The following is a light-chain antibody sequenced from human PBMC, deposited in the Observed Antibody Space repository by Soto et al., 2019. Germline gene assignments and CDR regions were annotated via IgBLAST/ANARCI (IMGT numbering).Light chain of an antibody. Sequence: DVRMTQSPSSLSASVGDTITITCRASRTINTYLNWFQQKPGEPPRLLIYGASTLHDGVPSRFSGSGSGADFTLTISGLQPEDFASYYCQQYYSFPWTFGQGTKVEIK. V-gene: IGKV1-39*01. J-gene: IGKJ1*01. CDR1: RTINTY. CDR3: QQYYSFPWT. CDR2: GAS.